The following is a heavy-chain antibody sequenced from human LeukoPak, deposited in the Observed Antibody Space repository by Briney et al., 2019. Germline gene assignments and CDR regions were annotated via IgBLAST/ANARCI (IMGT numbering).Heavy chain of an antibody. CDR1: GFTFSTSW. CDR3: ARGRYSGTTYYFDY. CDR2: IKKDGSET. J-gene: IGHJ4*02. V-gene: IGHV3-7*03. D-gene: IGHD5-12*01. Sequence: PGGSLRLSCAASGFTFSTSWISWVRQVPGKGLEWVANIKKDGSETYYVDSVKGRFTISRDNAKNSLCLQMNSLRAEDTAMYYCARGRYSGTTYYFDYWGQGTLVTVSS.